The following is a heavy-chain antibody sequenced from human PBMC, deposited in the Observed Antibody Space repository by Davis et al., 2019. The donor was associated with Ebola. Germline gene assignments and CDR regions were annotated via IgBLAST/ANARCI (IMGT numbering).Heavy chain of an antibody. D-gene: IGHD4-11*01. Sequence: PSETLSLTCAVYGGSFSGYYWSWIRQPPGKGLEWIGEINHSGSTNYNPSLKSRVTISVDTSKNQFSLKLSSVTAADTAVYYCASGIDYALDIWGQGTMVTVSS. J-gene: IGHJ3*02. CDR2: INHSGST. CDR3: ASGIDYALDI. V-gene: IGHV4-34*01. CDR1: GGSFSGYY.